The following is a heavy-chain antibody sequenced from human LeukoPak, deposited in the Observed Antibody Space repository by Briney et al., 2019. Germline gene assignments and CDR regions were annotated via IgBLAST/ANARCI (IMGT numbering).Heavy chain of an antibody. V-gene: IGHV3-33*01. CDR2: MWTDRSDK. D-gene: IGHD3-10*01. CDR1: ALIFRNFA. J-gene: IGHJ3*01. Sequence: GRSLRLSCAASALIFRNFAMQWVRQAPGKWLEWVGVMWTDRSDKYYADSVKGRFTISRDNSRNALYLQMNSLRAEDTAVYYCARGPYYNPSDAFDLWGQGTVVTVFS. CDR3: ARGPYYNPSDAFDL.